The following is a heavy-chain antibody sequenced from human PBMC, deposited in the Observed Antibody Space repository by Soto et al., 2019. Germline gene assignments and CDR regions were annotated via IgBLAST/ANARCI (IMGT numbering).Heavy chain of an antibody. D-gene: IGHD4-17*01. CDR1: GFTVSSNY. Sequence: PVGSLRLSCAASGFTVSSNYMSWVRQAPGKGLEWVSVIYSGGSTYYADSVKGRFTISRDNSKNTLYLQMNSLRAEDTAVYYCASGYGDYYYYYGMDVWGQGTTVTVSS. V-gene: IGHV3-53*01. CDR2: IYSGGST. J-gene: IGHJ6*02. CDR3: ASGYGDYYYYYGMDV.